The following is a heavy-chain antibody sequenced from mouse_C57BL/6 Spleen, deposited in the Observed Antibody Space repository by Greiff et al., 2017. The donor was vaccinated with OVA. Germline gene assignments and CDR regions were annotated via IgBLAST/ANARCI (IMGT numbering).Heavy chain of an antibody. CDR3: TRGGFAY. Sequence: EVQLVESGPELVKPGASVKISCKASGYSFTGYYMNWVKQSPEKSLEWIGEINPSTGGTTYNQKFKGKAILTADKSSSTAYMELRSLTSEDSAVYYCTRGGFAYWGQGTLVTVSA. CDR1: GYSFTGYY. CDR2: INPSTGGT. J-gene: IGHJ3*01. V-gene: IGHV1-42*01.